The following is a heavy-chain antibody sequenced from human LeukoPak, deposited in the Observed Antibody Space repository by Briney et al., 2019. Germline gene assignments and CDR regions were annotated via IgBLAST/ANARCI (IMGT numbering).Heavy chain of an antibody. J-gene: IGHJ4*02. CDR2: ISGSGGST. CDR1: GFTFSSYA. D-gene: IGHD1-26*01. V-gene: IGHV3-23*01. CDR3: AKDHRIVGGMGYFDY. Sequence: HPGGSLRLSCAASGFTFSSYAMSWVRQAPGKGLEWVSAISGSGGSTYYADSVKGRFTISRDNSKNTLYLQMNSLRAEDTAVYYCAKDHRIVGGMGYFDYWGQGTLVNVSS.